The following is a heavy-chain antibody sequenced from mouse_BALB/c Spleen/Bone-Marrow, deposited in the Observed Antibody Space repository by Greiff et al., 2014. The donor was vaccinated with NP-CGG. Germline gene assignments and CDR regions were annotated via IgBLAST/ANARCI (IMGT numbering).Heavy chain of an antibody. D-gene: IGHD3-3*01. Sequence: VQLQQSGAELVRPGTSVKVSCKASGYAFTNYLIEWVKQRPGQGLEWIGMINPGSGGTNYNEKFKGKATLTADKSSSTACMQLSSLTSDDSAVYFCARRDGSYFDYWGQGTTLTVSS. V-gene: IGHV1-54*01. CDR3: ARRDGSYFDY. CDR2: INPGSGGT. J-gene: IGHJ2*01. CDR1: GYAFTNYL.